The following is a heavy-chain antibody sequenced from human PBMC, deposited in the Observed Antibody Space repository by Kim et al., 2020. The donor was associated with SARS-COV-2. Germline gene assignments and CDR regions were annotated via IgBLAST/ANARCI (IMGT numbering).Heavy chain of an antibody. V-gene: IGHV3-30-3*01. Sequence: GGSLRLSCAASEFTFSSYAMHWVRQAPGKGLEWVAVISDDGSNKYYADSVKGRFTISRDNSKNTLYLQMNSLRVEDTAVYYCARDASSYSAGGISFYYGMEVWAQGTTVTLSS. CDR1: EFTFSSYA. CDR3: ARDASSYSAGGISFYYGMEV. CDR2: ISDDGSNK. J-gene: IGHJ6*02. D-gene: IGHD6-13*01.